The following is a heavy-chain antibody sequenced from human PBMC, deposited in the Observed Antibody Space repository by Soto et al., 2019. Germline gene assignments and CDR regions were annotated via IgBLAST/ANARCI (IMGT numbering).Heavy chain of an antibody. V-gene: IGHV3-30*03. CDR3: ASLQLFRGY. J-gene: IGHJ4*02. CDR1: GFTFSSYG. CDR2: ISYDGSNK. Sequence: QVQLVESGGGVVQPGRSLRLSCAASGFTFSSYGMHWVRQAPGKGLEWVAVISYDGSNKYYADSVKGRFTISRDNSKNTLYLQMNSLRAEDTAVYYCASLQLFRGYWGQGTLVTVSS. D-gene: IGHD2-21*01.